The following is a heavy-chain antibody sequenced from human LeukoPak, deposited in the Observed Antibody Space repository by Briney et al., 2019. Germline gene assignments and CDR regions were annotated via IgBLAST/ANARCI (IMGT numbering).Heavy chain of an antibody. J-gene: IGHJ5*02. CDR2: IYPGDSDT. CDR1: GYSFTSYW. CDR3: ARHYSGVAVIYENWFDP. V-gene: IGHV5-51*01. D-gene: IGHD2-2*02. Sequence: GESLKISCKGSGYSFTSYWIGWVRQMPGKGLEWMGIIYPGDSDTRYSPSFQGQVTISADKSISTAYLQWSSLKASDTAMYYCARHYSGVAVIYENWFDPWGQGTLVTVSS.